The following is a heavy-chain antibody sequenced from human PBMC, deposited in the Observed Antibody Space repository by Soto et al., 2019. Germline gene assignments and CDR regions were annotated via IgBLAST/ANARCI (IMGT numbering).Heavy chain of an antibody. CDR1: GFSFGDYL. J-gene: IGHJ4*02. Sequence: EVQLLESGGDLVQPGGSLRLSCAASGFSFGDYLMNWVRQAPGKRLESVSAIHSNPGGNTYYADSVKGRFIISRDNSKTTLYLQITSLSAEDTAVYYCARPRGHPYYFDYGGQGTLVTVSS. D-gene: IGHD3-10*01. CDR2: IHSNPGGNT. V-gene: IGHV3-23*01. CDR3: ARPRGHPYYFDY.